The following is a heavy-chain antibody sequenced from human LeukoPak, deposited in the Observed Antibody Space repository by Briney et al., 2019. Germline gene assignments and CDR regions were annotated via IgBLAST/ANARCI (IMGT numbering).Heavy chain of an antibody. CDR2: ISAYNGNT. J-gene: IGHJ4*02. D-gene: IGHD6-13*01. CDR3: ARGPHLYLGEQQLVDY. CDR1: GYTLTDYY. Sequence: GASVKVSCKASGYTLTDYYLHWVRQAPGQGLEWMGWISAYNGNTNYAQKLQGRVTMTTDTSTSTAYMELRSLRSDDTAVYYCARGPHLYLGEQQLVDYWGQGTLVTVSS. V-gene: IGHV1-18*04.